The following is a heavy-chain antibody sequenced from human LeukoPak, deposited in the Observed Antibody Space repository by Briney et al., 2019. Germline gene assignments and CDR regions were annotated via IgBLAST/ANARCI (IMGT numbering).Heavy chain of an antibody. CDR1: GFIFSSYW. J-gene: IGHJ4*02. CDR2: IKQDGSEK. CDR3: AKDGLGYSSGWYSYYFDY. Sequence: GGSLRLSCAASGFIFSSYWMSWVRQAPGKGLEWVANIKQDGSEKYYVDSVKGRFTISRDNAKNSLYLQMNSLRAEDTAVYYCAKDGLGYSSGWYSYYFDYWGQGTLVTVSS. D-gene: IGHD6-19*01. V-gene: IGHV3-7*03.